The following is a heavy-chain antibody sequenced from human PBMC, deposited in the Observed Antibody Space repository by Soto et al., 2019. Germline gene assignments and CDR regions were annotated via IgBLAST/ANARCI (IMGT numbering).Heavy chain of an antibody. V-gene: IGHV3-7*01. J-gene: IGHJ6*02. CDR1: GFTFSSYW. Sequence: SGGSLRLCCAASGFTFSSYWMSWVRQAPGKGLEWVANIKQDGSEKYYVDSVKGRFTISRDNAKNSLYLQMNSLRAEDTAVYYCARDQGDFWSGYYTPYYYGMDVWGQGTTVTVSS. CDR2: IKQDGSEK. D-gene: IGHD3-3*01. CDR3: ARDQGDFWSGYYTPYYYGMDV.